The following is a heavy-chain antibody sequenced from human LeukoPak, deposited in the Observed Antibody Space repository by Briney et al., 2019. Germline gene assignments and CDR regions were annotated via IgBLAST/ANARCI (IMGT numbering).Heavy chain of an antibody. V-gene: IGHV4-59*01. D-gene: IGHD3-22*01. J-gene: IGHJ4*02. CDR2: IYYSGST. CDR1: GGSISSYY. Sequence: PSETLSLTCTVSGGSISSYYWSWLRQPPGKGLEWIGYIYYSGSTNYNPSLTSRVTISVDTSKNQFSLRLSSVTAADTAVYYCARALPVYYDSSGYYPLLDYWGQGTLVTVSS. CDR3: ARALPVYYDSSGYYPLLDY.